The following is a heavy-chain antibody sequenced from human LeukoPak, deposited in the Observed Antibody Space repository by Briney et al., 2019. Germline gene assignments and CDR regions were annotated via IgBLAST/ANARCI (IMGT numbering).Heavy chain of an antibody. Sequence: GGSLRLSCTASGFIFRDYVMSWVRQAPGKGPEWVAVISYDGSDKYYADSVKGRFTISRDNSKNTLYLQMNSLRAEDTAVYYCAKDGPEQWLIVTPDYWGQGTLVTVSS. CDR2: ISYDGSDK. J-gene: IGHJ4*02. CDR3: AKDGPEQWLIVTPDY. CDR1: GFIFRDYV. D-gene: IGHD6-19*01. V-gene: IGHV3-30*18.